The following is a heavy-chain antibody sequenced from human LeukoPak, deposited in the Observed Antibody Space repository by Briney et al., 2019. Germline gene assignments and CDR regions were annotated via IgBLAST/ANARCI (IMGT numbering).Heavy chain of an antibody. Sequence: GSSVKLSCSASAATFSSYAISWERQAPGQGLELMGGISPVFGTANYAQKFQGRVTITTDESASTAYMELRSLRSDDTAVYYCATRSQYCGGDCSFDYWGQGTLVTVSS. CDR2: ISPVFGTA. J-gene: IGHJ4*02. D-gene: IGHD2-21*02. V-gene: IGHV1-69*05. CDR3: ATRSQYCGGDCSFDY. CDR1: AATFSSYA.